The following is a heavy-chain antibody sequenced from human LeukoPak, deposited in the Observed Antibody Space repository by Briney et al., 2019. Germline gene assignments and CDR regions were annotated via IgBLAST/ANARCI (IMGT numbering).Heavy chain of an antibody. CDR1: GGSISRGGYY. J-gene: IGHJ3*02. CDR2: IYYSGST. D-gene: IGHD4-17*01. Sequence: SRTLSLTCSVSGGSISRGGYYWSWIRQHPGKGLEWIGYIYYSGSTYYNPSLKSRVTISIDTSKNQFSLKLSSVTAADTAVYYCARATYVDYGDLADDFDIWGQGTMVIVSS. V-gene: IGHV4-31*03. CDR3: ARATYVDYGDLADDFDI.